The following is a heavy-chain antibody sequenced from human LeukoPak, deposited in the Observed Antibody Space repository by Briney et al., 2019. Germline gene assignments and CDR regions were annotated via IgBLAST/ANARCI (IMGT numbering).Heavy chain of an antibody. CDR3: ARGPFGNCGGGPCHFRDIDNWYGP. Sequence: ASVKVSCKASGCTFTTYDINWVRQAAGQGFEWMGWMNPKSGDAGYADKFQGRVAITRDTSINTAYLELSALTSDDTAVYYCARGPFGNCGGGPCHFRDIDNWYGPWGQGTLVTVSS. D-gene: IGHD2-21*01. CDR1: GCTFTTYD. CDR2: MNPKSGDA. V-gene: IGHV1-8*03. J-gene: IGHJ5*02.